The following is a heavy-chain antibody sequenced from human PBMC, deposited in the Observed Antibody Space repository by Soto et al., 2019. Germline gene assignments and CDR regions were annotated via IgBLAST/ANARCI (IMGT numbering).Heavy chain of an antibody. CDR1: GYSFSSHA. Sequence: QVQLEQSGSEVKKSGSSVKVSCKASGYSFSSHAITWVRQAPGQGLEWMGGIIPVFGTPSYAQKFKGRVTISADKATNTSYLELRSLRSEDTDVYYCARGGALSTSWYWGDGLDSWGQGTQVTVSS. V-gene: IGHV1-69*06. D-gene: IGHD6-13*01. J-gene: IGHJ4*02. CDR3: ARGGALSTSWYWGDGLDS. CDR2: IIPVFGTP.